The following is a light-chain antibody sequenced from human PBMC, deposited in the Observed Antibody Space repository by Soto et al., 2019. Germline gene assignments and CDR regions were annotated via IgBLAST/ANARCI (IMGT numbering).Light chain of an antibody. CDR2: GAS. V-gene: IGKV3-20*01. CDR1: QRVSSSY. J-gene: IGKJ2*02. Sequence: EIVLTQSPGTLSLSPGERATLSCRASQRVSSSYLAWYRQKPGQAPRLLIYGASSRATGIPDRVSGSGSGTDFTLTISRLEPEDFAVYYCQQYGSSPCTFGQGTKLQIK. CDR3: QQYGSSPCT.